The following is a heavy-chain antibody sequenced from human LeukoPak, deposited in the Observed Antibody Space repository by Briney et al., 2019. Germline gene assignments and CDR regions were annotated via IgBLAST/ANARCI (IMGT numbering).Heavy chain of an antibody. D-gene: IGHD2-2*01. V-gene: IGHV4-59*12. CDR2: IYYSGST. J-gene: IGHJ6*02. Sequence: SETLSLTCTVSGGSISSYYWSWIRQPPGKGLEWIGYIYYSGSTYYNPSLKSRVTISVDTSKNQFPLKLSSVTAADTAVYYCARDHIYCSSTSCYHYYYYGTDVWGQGTTVTVSS. CDR3: ARDHIYCSSTSCYHYYYYGTDV. CDR1: GGSISSYY.